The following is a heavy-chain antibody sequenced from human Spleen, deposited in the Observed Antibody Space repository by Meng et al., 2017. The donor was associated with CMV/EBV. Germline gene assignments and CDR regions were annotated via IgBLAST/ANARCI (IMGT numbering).Heavy chain of an antibody. D-gene: IGHD3-3*01. CDR3: AKDLTSGDITIFGVVIMGYGMDV. CDR2: ISVSSGNI. Sequence: GESLKISCAASGFSFNSYSMNWVRQAPGKGLEWVAFISVSSGNIDYADSVKGRFTISRDSAKNSLYLQMNSLRTEDTALYYCAKDLTSGDITIFGVVIMGYGMDVWGQGTTVTVSS. V-gene: IGHV3-48*04. J-gene: IGHJ6*02. CDR1: GFSFNSYS.